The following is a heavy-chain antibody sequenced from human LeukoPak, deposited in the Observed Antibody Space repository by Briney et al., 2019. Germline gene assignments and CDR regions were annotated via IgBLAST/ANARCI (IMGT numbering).Heavy chain of an antibody. CDR1: GGSFSGYY. CDR2: INHSGST. Sequence: SETLSLTCAVSGGSFSGYYWSWIRQPPGKGREWIGEINHSGSTDYNPSLKSRVTISVDTSKNQFSLKLSSVTAADTAVYYCARGTGVYQLLLYYWGQGTLVTVSS. J-gene: IGHJ4*02. V-gene: IGHV4-34*01. CDR3: ARGTGVYQLLLYY. D-gene: IGHD6-13*01.